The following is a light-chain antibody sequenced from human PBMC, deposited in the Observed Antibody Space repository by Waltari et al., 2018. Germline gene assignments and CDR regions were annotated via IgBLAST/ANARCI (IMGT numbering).Light chain of an antibody. V-gene: IGLV3-1*01. Sequence: SYELTPPPAVSLSPGQTVPITCPGDKLGSRYTCWYKQRAGQSPIMVIFQDKKRPTGIPERFSGSNSGNTAALTISGAQSMDEADYYCQTWVNGTVIFGGGTKVTVL. CDR2: QDK. CDR1: KLGSRY. J-gene: IGLJ2*01. CDR3: QTWVNGTVI.